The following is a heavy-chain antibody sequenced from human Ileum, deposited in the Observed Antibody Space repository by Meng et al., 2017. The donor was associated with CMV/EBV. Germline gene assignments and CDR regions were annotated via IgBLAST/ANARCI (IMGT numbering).Heavy chain of an antibody. Sequence: EVQLLESGGGLGQPAGSLRLSCAASGFNFNPSIMSWVRHAPGKGLEWVSYFDGRDANTYYADSVNGRFTISRDTSKNTLHLQMNRLKVEDTAVYYCAKTGSPGWFLTSWGQGTLVTVSS. CDR2: FDGRDANT. J-gene: IGHJ5*02. D-gene: IGHD6-19*01. CDR3: AKTGSPGWFLTS. CDR1: GFNFNPSI. V-gene: IGHV3-23*01.